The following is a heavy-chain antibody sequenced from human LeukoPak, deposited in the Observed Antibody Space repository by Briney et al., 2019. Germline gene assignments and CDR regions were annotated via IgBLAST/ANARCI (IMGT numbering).Heavy chain of an antibody. CDR2: ISYSGST. V-gene: IGHV4-39*01. J-gene: IGHJ4*02. CDR1: GGSISSRSYY. D-gene: IGHD2-15*01. Sequence: SETLSLTCTVSGGSISSRSYYWGWIRQPPGKGLEWVGSISYSGSTYYNPYLKSRVTISVETSKNQFSLKLSSVTAADTAVYYCAKFSGSYYDYWGQGMLVTVSS. CDR3: AKFSGSYYDY.